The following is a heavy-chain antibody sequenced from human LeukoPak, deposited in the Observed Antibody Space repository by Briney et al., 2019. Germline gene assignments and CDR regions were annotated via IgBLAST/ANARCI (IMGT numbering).Heavy chain of an antibody. V-gene: IGHV4-39*07. D-gene: IGHD2-2*01. J-gene: IGHJ4*02. CDR1: GGSISSSSYY. CDR3: AREGIFCSSTSCQGGPVEN. CDR2: IYYSGST. Sequence: SQTLSLTCTVSGGSISSSSYYWGWIRQPPGKGLEWIGSIYYSGSTYYNPSLKSRVTISVDTSKNQFSLKLSSVTAADTAVYYCAREGIFCSSTSCQGGPVENWGQGTLVTVSS.